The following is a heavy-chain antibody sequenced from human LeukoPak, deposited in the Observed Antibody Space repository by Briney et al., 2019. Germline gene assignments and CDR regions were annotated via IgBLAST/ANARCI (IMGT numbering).Heavy chain of an antibody. CDR1: GFTFSSYA. V-gene: IGHV3-64*01. J-gene: IGHJ3*02. D-gene: IGHD3-9*01. CDR2: ISSNGGST. Sequence: GGSLRLSCAASGFTFSSYAMHWVRQAPGKGLEYVSAISSNGGSTYYANSVKGRFTISRDNSKNTLYLQMGSLRAEDMAVYYCARERGSDDYDILTGYSPGPDAFDIWGQGTMVTVSS. CDR3: ARERGSDDYDILTGYSPGPDAFDI.